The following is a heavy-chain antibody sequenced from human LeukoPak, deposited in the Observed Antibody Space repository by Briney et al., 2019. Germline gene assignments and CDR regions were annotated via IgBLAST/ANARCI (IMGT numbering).Heavy chain of an antibody. V-gene: IGHV3-21*04. J-gene: IGHJ2*01. Sequence: PGGSLRLSCAASRFTFSSYSMNWVRQAPGKGLEWVSSISSFGSYIYYADSVKGRFTISRDNAKNSLYLQMNSLRAEDTAIYYCARAFKVPSWYFALWGRGTLVTVSS. CDR3: ARAFKVPSWYFAL. CDR2: ISSFGSYI. CDR1: RFTFSSYS.